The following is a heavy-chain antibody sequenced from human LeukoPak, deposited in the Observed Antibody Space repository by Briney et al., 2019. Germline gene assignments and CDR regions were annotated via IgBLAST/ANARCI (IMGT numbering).Heavy chain of an antibody. D-gene: IGHD4-11*01. CDR1: GFTFSSYA. CDR3: AKADYSNYPPYY. V-gene: IGHV3-23*01. Sequence: GGSLRLSCAASGFTFSSYAMGWVRQAPGKGLEWVSTISGSGGSTYYADSVRGRFTISRDNSKNTLYLQMNSLRAEDTAVYYCAKADYSNYPPYYWGQGTLVTVSS. CDR2: ISGSGGST. J-gene: IGHJ4*02.